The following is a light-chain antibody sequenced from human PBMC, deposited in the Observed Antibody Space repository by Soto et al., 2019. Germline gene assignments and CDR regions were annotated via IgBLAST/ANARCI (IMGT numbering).Light chain of an antibody. Sequence: EIVLTQSPGTLSLSPGERATLSCRASQSVSSSYLAWYQQKPGQAPRLLIYAASTRATGIPDGFSGSGSGTDFTLTISSLEPEDFAVYYCQQFGTSPNVYTFGQGTKLEI. CDR3: QQFGTSPNVYT. CDR2: AAS. J-gene: IGKJ2*01. CDR1: QSVSSSY. V-gene: IGKV3-20*01.